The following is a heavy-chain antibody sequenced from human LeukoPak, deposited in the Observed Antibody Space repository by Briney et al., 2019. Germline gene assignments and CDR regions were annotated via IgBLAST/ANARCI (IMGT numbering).Heavy chain of an antibody. J-gene: IGHJ3*02. Sequence: ASVKVSCKASGYTFTGYYMHWVRQAPGQGLEWMGRINPNSGGTNYAQKFQGRVTMTRDTSISTAYMELSSLRAEDTAVYYCGRVRYYYDSSASADAFDIWGQGTMVTVSS. V-gene: IGHV1-2*06. CDR2: INPNSGGT. D-gene: IGHD3-22*01. CDR1: GYTFTGYY. CDR3: GRVRYYYDSSASADAFDI.